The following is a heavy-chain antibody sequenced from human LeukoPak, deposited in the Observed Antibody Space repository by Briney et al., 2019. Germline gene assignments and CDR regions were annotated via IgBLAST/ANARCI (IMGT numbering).Heavy chain of an antibody. V-gene: IGHV3-7*01. CDR1: GFTFSSYW. CDR3: ARDWNYDFWSGYSYYFDY. CDR2: IKQDGSEK. D-gene: IGHD3-3*01. J-gene: IGHJ4*02. Sequence: GGSLRLSCAASGFTFSSYWMSWVRQAPGKGLEWVANIKQDGSEKYYVDSVKGRFTISRDNAKNSLYLQMNSLRAEDTAVYYCARDWNYDFWSGYSYYFDYWGQGTLVTVSS.